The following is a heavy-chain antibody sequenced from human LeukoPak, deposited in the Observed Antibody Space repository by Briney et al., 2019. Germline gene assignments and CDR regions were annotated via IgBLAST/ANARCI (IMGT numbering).Heavy chain of an antibody. CDR1: GFTFSSYG. D-gene: IGHD3-16*02. Sequence: GGSLRLSCAASGFTFSSYGMHWVRQAPGKGLEWVAFIRYDGSNKYYADSVKGRFTISRDNSKNTLYLQMNSLRAEDTAVYYCAKDHMITFGGVIVGLDYWGQGTLVTVSS. V-gene: IGHV3-30*02. CDR2: IRYDGSNK. J-gene: IGHJ4*02. CDR3: AKDHMITFGGVIVGLDY.